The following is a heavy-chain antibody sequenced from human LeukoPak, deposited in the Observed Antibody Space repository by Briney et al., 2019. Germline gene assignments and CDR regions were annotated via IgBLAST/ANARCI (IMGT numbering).Heavy chain of an antibody. CDR2: INPSGGST. J-gene: IGHJ4*02. D-gene: IGHD3-22*01. CDR1: GGTFSSYP. V-gene: IGHV1-46*01. CDR3: ARDRAYDSSGYLPYDY. Sequence: ASVKVSCKASGGTFSSYPISWVRQAPGQGLEWMGRINPSGGSTSYAQKFQGRVTMTRDTSTSTVYMELSSLRSEDTAVYYCARDRAYDSSGYLPYDYWGQGTLVTVSS.